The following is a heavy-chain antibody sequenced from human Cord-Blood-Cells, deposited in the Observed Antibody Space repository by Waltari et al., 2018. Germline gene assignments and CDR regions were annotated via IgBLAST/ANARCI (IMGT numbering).Heavy chain of an antibody. Sequence: QVQLVQSGAEVKKPGSSVKVSCKASGGTFSSYAISWVRQAPGQGLEWMGGMIPIFGTANCAQQCQGRVTITADESTSTAYMELSSLRSEDPAVYYCARVPIAAAGTNAFDIWGQGTMVTVSS. CDR2: MIPIFGTA. V-gene: IGHV1-69*01. CDR3: ARVPIAAAGTNAFDI. CDR1: GGTFSSYA. J-gene: IGHJ3*02. D-gene: IGHD6-13*01.